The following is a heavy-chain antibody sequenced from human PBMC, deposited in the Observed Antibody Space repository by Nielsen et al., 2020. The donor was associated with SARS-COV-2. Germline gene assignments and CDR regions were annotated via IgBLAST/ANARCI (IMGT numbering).Heavy chain of an antibody. CDR3: AKRWELAY. D-gene: IGHD1-26*01. V-gene: IGHV3-23*01. Sequence: GESLKISCAASGFTFSSYAMSWVRQAPGKGLEWVSAISGSGGSTYYADSVKGRFTISRDNSKNTLYLQMNSLRAEDMAVYYCAKRWELAYWGQGTLVTVSS. CDR2: ISGSGGST. CDR1: GFTFSSYA. J-gene: IGHJ4*02.